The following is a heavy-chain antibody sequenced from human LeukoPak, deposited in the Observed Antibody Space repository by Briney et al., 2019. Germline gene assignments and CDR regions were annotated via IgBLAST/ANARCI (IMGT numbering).Heavy chain of an antibody. CDR3: AISNYGDNRGAFNI. D-gene: IGHD4-23*01. CDR1: GFTFSGYG. J-gene: IGHJ3*02. Sequence: GGSLRLSCAASGFTFSGYGVHWLRQAPGKGLEWVALISYDGINKYYADSVKGRFTISRDNSKNTLYLQMNSLRAEDTAIYYCAISNYGDNRGAFNIWGQGTMVTVSS. V-gene: IGHV3-30-3*01. CDR2: ISYDGINK.